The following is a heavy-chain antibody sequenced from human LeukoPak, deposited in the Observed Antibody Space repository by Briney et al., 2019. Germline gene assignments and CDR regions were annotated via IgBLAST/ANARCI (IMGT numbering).Heavy chain of an antibody. CDR1: GFTFSNYW. Sequence: GGSRRLSCAASGFTFSNYWMTWVRQAPGKGLEWVANIKKDGSEKNYVDSVKGRFTISRDNSKNTLYLQMNSLRAEDTAVYYCAKDRSGLDLDYWGQGTLVTVSS. CDR3: AKDRSGLDLDY. D-gene: IGHD3/OR15-3a*01. J-gene: IGHJ4*02. CDR2: IKKDGSEK. V-gene: IGHV3-7*01.